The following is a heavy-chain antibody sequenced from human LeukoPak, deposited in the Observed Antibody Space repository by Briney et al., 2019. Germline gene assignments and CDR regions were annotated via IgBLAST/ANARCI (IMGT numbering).Heavy chain of an antibody. J-gene: IGHJ6*02. CDR3: ARGLYCSSSTSCYDYGMDV. CDR2: INPNSGAT. CDR1: GYTFTGNY. V-gene: IGHV1-2*02. D-gene: IGHD2-2*01. Sequence: ASVKVSCKASGYTFTGNYIHWVRQAPGQGLEWMGWINPNSGATKYAQKFQGRVTMTRDTSISTAYMELSSLTSDDTAVYYCARGLYCSSSTSCYDYGMDVWGQGTTVTVSS.